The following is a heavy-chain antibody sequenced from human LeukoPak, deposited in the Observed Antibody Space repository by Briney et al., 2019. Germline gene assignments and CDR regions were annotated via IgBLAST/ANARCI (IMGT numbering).Heavy chain of an antibody. CDR3: ARDKAVTTEPTQYFHH. D-gene: IGHD4-11*01. CDR1: GYTFTNYG. CDR2: ISGYNGYT. V-gene: IGHV1-18*01. Sequence: HWASVKVSCKASGYTFTNYGVSWVRQAPGQGLEWMGWISGYNGYTNYAQKFQFRVTMTTDTSTSTAYMELRSPTSDDTAVYYCARDKAVTTEPTQYFHHWGQGTLVTVSS. J-gene: IGHJ1*01.